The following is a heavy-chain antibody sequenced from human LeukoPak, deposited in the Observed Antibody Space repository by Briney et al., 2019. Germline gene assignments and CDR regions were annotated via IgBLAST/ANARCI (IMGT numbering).Heavy chain of an antibody. Sequence: GGSLRLSCAASGFTFSSYAMSWVRQAPGKGLEWVSAISGSGGSTYYADSVKGRFTTSRDNSKNTLYLQMNSLRAEDTAVYYCAKDPRYSSSSLLDYWGQGTLVTVSS. V-gene: IGHV3-23*01. CDR1: GFTFSSYA. D-gene: IGHD6-6*01. J-gene: IGHJ4*02. CDR2: ISGSGGST. CDR3: AKDPRYSSSSLLDY.